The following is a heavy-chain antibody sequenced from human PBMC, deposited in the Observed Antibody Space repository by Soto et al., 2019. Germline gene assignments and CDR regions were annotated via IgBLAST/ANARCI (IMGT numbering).Heavy chain of an antibody. Sequence: GESLKISCQGSGYIFTKHWIAWVRQKPGKGLEWIGIIDPVDSDDRYSPSFEGQVTISVDKSNNTAFLRWDKLKTSDTATYFCARRALDPRGHYYPYNWLDSWGQGTQVTVYS. CDR3: ARRALDPRGHYYPYNWLDS. CDR1: GYIFTKHW. D-gene: IGHD3-22*01. J-gene: IGHJ5*01. CDR2: IDPVDSDD. V-gene: IGHV5-51*01.